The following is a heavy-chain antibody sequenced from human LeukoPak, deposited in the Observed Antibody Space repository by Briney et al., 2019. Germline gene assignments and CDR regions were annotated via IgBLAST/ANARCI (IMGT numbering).Heavy chain of an antibody. J-gene: IGHJ6*03. Sequence: SETLSLTCAVYGGSFSGYYWSWIRQPPGKGLEWIGEINHSGSTNYNPSLKSRVTISVDTSKNQFSLKLSSVTAADTAVYYCARVGFHGYFYYYYYMDVWGKGTTVTVSS. CDR2: INHSGST. CDR1: GGSFSGYY. D-gene: IGHD5-18*01. V-gene: IGHV4-34*01. CDR3: ARVGFHGYFYYYYYMDV.